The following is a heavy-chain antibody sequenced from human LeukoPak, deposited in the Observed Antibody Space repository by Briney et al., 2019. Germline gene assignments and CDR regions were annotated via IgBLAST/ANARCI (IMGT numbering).Heavy chain of an antibody. Sequence: SETLSLTCTVSGVSISSGSHYWSWIRQPAGKGLEWIGRIYTSGSTKYNPFLESRVTMSVDTSKNQFSLKLSSVTAADTAVYYCARDVGSLEVVDYWGQGTLATVSS. CDR2: IYTSGST. CDR1: GVSISSGSHY. J-gene: IGHJ4*02. V-gene: IGHV4-61*02. D-gene: IGHD3-10*01. CDR3: ARDVGSLEVVDY.